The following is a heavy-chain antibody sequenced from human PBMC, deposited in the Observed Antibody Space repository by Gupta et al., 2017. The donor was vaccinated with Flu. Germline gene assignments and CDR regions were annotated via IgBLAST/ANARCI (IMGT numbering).Heavy chain of an antibody. V-gene: IGHV3-48*01. CDR3: ARDDQYHYGMDV. J-gene: IGHJ6*02. Sequence: VRQAPGKGLEWISYIDSSSSTIYYTDSVKGRFTISRDNAKNSLYLQMNSLRAEDTAVYYCARDDQYHYGMDVWGQGTTVTVSS. CDR2: IDSSSSTI.